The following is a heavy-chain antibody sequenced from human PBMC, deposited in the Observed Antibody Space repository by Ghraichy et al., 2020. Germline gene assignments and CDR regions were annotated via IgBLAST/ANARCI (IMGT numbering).Heavy chain of an antibody. V-gene: IGHV3-30-3*01. J-gene: IGHJ4*02. D-gene: IGHD2-15*01. CDR2: ISYDGSNK. CDR1: GFTFSSYA. CDR3: ARDSSYCSGGSCYYKGWIDY. Sequence: GGSLRLSCAASGFTFSSYAMHWVRQAPGKGLEWVAVISYDGSNKYYADSVKGRFTISRDNSKNTLYLQMNSLRAEDTAVYYCARDSSYCSGGSCYYKGWIDYWGQGTLVTVSS.